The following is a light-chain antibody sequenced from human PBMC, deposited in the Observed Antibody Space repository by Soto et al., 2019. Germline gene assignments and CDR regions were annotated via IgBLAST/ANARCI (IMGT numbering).Light chain of an antibody. CDR3: AVWDHSPDARL. CDR2: EVS. Sequence: QSALTQPASVSGSPGQSITISCTGTSSDVGAYNYVSWYQQQSGKAPKLMIHEVSNRPSGVSNRFSGSKSGNTASLTISGLQAEDEADYYCAVWDHSPDARLFGGGTKLTVL. V-gene: IGLV2-14*01. CDR1: SSDVGAYNY. J-gene: IGLJ2*01.